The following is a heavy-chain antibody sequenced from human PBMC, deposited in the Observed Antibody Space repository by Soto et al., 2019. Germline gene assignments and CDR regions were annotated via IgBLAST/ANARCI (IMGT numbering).Heavy chain of an antibody. CDR3: AKEMIASTLADFFDY. Sequence: EVQLLESGGGLIQPGGSLRLSCEASGFTFSNYGMTWVRQAPGKGLEWVSTISGSGDRAFYADPVKGRFTISRDNSKNTLYLQMNSLSAEDTAIYYCAKEMIASTLADFFDYWGQGILDTVSS. CDR1: GFTFSNYG. D-gene: IGHD2-21*01. J-gene: IGHJ4*02. CDR2: ISGSGDRA. V-gene: IGHV3-23*01.